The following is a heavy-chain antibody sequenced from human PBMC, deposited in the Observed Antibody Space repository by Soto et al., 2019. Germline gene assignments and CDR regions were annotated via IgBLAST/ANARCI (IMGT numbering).Heavy chain of an antibody. CDR3: ARSGDNFNVLDY. CDR2: SSNSGTFA. V-gene: IGHV3-11*06. J-gene: IGHJ4*02. D-gene: IGHD1-1*01. CDR1: GSTFSDYY. Sequence: QVHLVESGGGLVKPGGSLRLSCAASGSTFSDYYMSWVRQAPGRGLEWISYSSNSGTFARYATSVKGRFSISRDNANNSLYLEMNSLRVEDTAVYYCARSGDNFNVLDYWGQGTPVTVSS.